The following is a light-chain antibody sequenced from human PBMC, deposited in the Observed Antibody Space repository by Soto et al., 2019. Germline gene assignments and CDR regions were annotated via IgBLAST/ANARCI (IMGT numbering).Light chain of an antibody. CDR2: GAS. J-gene: IGKJ4*01. CDR3: QQCDCAPSLT. V-gene: IGKV3-20*01. CDR1: QSVSSSY. Sequence: EIVLTQSPCTLSSSPGERATLSCRASQSVSSSYLAWYQQKPGQAPILLIYGASSRATGIPDRFSGSGSGTDFTITISRLEPEDYAVYYYQQCDCAPSLTCGGGTKLEIK.